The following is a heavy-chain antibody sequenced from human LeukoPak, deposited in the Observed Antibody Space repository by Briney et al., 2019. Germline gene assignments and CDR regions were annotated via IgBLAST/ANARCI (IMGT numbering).Heavy chain of an antibody. Sequence: SESLSLTCTVSGDSISSYYWSWMRQPPGKGLEWIGYIYYSGSTNYNPSLKSRVTISVDTSKNQFSLKLSSVTAADTAVYYCARKRAAAGILDYWGQGTLVTVSS. CDR2: IYYSGST. CDR3: ARKRAAAGILDY. D-gene: IGHD6-13*01. J-gene: IGHJ4*02. CDR1: GDSISSYY. V-gene: IGHV4-59*01.